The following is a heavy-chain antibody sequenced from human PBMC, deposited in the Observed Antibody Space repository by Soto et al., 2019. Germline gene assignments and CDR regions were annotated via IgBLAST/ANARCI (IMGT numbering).Heavy chain of an antibody. D-gene: IGHD2-2*01. CDR2: IYYSGST. Sequence: PSETLSLTCSASGGSITGCSSYWGWVRQPPEKGLEWIANIYYSGSTYYNPSLKSRVTMSVDTSKNQFSLELRSVTDADTAVYYCATSCSSSGCYFDYWGQGALVAVSS. V-gene: IGHV4-39*01. CDR1: GGSITGCSSY. J-gene: IGHJ4*02. CDR3: ATSCSSSGCYFDY.